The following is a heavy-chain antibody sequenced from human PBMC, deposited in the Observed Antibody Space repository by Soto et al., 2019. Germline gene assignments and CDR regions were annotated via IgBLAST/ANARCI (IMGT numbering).Heavy chain of an antibody. Sequence: ASVKVSCKASGYTFTSYAMHWVRQAPGQRLEWMGWINAGNGNTKYSQKLQGRVTMTTDTSTSTAYMELRSLRSDDTAVYYCARGSGGSYSDYWGQGTLVTVSS. V-gene: IGHV1-3*01. CDR3: ARGSGGSYSDY. J-gene: IGHJ4*02. CDR2: INAGNGNT. CDR1: GYTFTSYA. D-gene: IGHD1-26*01.